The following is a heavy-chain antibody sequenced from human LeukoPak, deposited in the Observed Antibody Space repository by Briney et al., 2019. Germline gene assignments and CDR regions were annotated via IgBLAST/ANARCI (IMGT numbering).Heavy chain of an antibody. V-gene: IGHV4-59*01. D-gene: IGHD2-2*01. CDR2: IYYSGST. CDR1: GGSFSGYY. CDR3: ARGGPAALSY. J-gene: IGHJ4*02. Sequence: SETLSLTCAVYGGSFSGYYWSWIRQPPGKGLEWIGYIYYSGSTNYNPSLKSRVTISVDTSKNQFSLKLSSVTAADTAVYYCARGGPAALSYWGQGTLVTVSS.